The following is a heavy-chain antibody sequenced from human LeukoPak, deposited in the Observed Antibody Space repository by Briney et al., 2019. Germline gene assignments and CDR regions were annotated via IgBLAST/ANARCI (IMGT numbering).Heavy chain of an antibody. D-gene: IGHD4-11*01. J-gene: IGHJ3*02. CDR2: IKQDGSEK. CDR1: GFTFSSYW. Sequence: GGSLRLSCAASGFTFSSYWMSWVRQAPGKGLEWVANIKQDGSEKYYVNSVKGRFTISRDNAKNSLYLQMSSLRAEDTAVYYCARDGPTLLTTCRLKGCVNRSDRDAFDIWGQGTMVTVSS. V-gene: IGHV3-7*01. CDR3: ARDGPTLLTTCRLKGCVNRSDRDAFDI.